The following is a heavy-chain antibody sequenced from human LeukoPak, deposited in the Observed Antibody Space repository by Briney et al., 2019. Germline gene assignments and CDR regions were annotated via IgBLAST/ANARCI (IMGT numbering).Heavy chain of an antibody. V-gene: IGHV4-39*01. D-gene: IGHD3-22*01. CDR3: ARRNYDGSGYASFDY. CDR1: GGSISSSSYY. CDR2: IYYSGST. Sequence: SETLSLTCTVSGGSISSSSYYWGWIRQPPGTGLEWIGSIYYSGSTYYNPSLKSRVTISVDTSKNQFSLKLSSVTAADTAVYYCARRNYDGSGYASFDYWGQGTLVTVSS. J-gene: IGHJ4*02.